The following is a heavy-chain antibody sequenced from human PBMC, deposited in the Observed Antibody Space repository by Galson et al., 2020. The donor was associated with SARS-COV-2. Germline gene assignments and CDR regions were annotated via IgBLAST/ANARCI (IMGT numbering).Heavy chain of an antibody. CDR1: GFTVSSNY. J-gene: IGHJ6*03. CDR2: IYSGGST. Sequence: GESLKISCAASGFTVSSNYMSWVRQAPGKGLEWVSVIYSGGSTYYADSVKGRFTISRDNSKNTLYLQMNSLRAEDTAVYYCARGPGGWDIVVVDFYYYMDVWGKGTTVTVSS. V-gene: IGHV3-66*02. CDR3: ARGPGGWDIVVVDFYYYMDV. D-gene: IGHD2-2*01.